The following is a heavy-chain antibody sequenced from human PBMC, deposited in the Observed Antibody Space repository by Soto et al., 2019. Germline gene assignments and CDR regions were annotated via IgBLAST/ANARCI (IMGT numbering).Heavy chain of an antibody. J-gene: IGHJ4*02. CDR1: GFTFSGYD. CDR3: ARETPDKYYYDSSGYPYYFDY. D-gene: IGHD3-22*01. Sequence: LRLSCAASGFTFSGYDMTWVRQAPGKGLEWVSYISYTGRDTFYADSVKGRFTISRDNAKNSLYLQMNSLRAEDTAVYYCARETPDKYYYDSSGYPYYFDYWGQGTLVTDSS. CDR2: ISYTGRDT. V-gene: IGHV3-21*05.